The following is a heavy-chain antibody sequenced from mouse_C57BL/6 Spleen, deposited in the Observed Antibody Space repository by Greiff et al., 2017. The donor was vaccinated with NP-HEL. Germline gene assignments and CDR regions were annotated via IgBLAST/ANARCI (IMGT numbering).Heavy chain of an antibody. CDR2: IYPGSGST. J-gene: IGHJ3*01. Sequence: QVQLQQPGAELVKPGASVKMSCKASGYTFTSYWITWVKQRPGQGLEWIGDIYPGSGSTNYNEKFKSKATLTVDTSSSTAYMQLSSLTSEDSAVYYCARNLRESFFFAYWGQGTLVTVSA. CDR3: ARNLRESFFFAY. CDR1: GYTFTSYW. V-gene: IGHV1-55*01. D-gene: IGHD1-1*01.